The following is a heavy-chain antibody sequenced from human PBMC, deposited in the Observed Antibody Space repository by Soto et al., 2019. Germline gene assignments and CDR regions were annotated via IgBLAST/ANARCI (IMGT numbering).Heavy chain of an antibody. CDR3: ARRGGVGATTYDY. V-gene: IGHV4-39*01. D-gene: IGHD1-26*01. Sequence: SETLSLTCTVSGGAISSSSYYWGWVRQPPGKGLEWIGSIYYSGSTYYNPSLKSRVTISVDTSKIQFSLKLSSVTAADTAVYYCARRGGVGATTYDYWGQGTLVTVSS. CDR2: IYYSGST. CDR1: GGAISSSSYY. J-gene: IGHJ4*02.